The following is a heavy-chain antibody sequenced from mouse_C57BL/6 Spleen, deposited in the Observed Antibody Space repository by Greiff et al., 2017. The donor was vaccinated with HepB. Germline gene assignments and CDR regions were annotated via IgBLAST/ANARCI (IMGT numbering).Heavy chain of an antibody. CDR3: TRENTDMVFDY. CDR1: GFTFSSYA. D-gene: IGHD2-2*01. Sequence: DVHLVESGEGLVKPGGSLKLSCAASGFTFSSYAMSWVRQTPEKRLEWVAYISSGGDYIYYADTVKGRFTISRDNARNTLYLQMSSLKSEDTAMYYCTRENTDMVFDYWGQGTTLTVSS. J-gene: IGHJ2*01. CDR2: ISSGGDYI. V-gene: IGHV5-9-1*02.